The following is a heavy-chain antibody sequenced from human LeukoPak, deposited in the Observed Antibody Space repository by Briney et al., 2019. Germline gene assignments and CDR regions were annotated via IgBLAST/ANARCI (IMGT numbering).Heavy chain of an antibody. V-gene: IGHV4-39*07. CDR1: GGSISSSSYY. D-gene: IGHD6-6*01. CDR2: IYYSGST. Sequence: SETLSLTCTVSGGSISSSSYYWGWIRQPPGKGLEWIGSIYYSGSTYYNPSLKSRVTISVDTSKNQFSLKLSSVTAADTAVYYCARVSPWVYSTSSGRLTDYFDYWGQGTLVTVSS. CDR3: ARVSPWVYSTSSGRLTDYFDY. J-gene: IGHJ4*02.